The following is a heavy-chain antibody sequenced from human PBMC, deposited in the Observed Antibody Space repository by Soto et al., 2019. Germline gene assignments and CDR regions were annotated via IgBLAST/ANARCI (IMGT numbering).Heavy chain of an antibody. V-gene: IGHV1-18*01. D-gene: IGHD1-1*01. CDR2: ISAYNDHT. CDR1: GYTLTTYG. J-gene: IGHJ4*02. CDR3: ARGTYFDY. Sequence: QVQLVQSGAEVKKPGASVKVSCKAAGYTLTTYGVSWVRQAAGQGLEWVGWISAYNDHTNYAQKFQGRVTMTTDTSTSTAYMELRSLRSDATAVYYCARGTYFDYWGQGTLVTVSS.